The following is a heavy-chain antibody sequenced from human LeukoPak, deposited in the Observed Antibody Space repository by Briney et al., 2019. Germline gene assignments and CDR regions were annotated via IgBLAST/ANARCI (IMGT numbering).Heavy chain of an antibody. J-gene: IGHJ4*02. CDR2: ISRSGNSI. D-gene: IGHD5-12*01. CDR3: ARPYSAYAFDY. V-gene: IGHV3-48*03. Sequence: GGSLRLSCAASGFTFSSYEMNWVRQAPGKGLEWLSYISRSGNSIFYAGSVKGRFTISRDNAKNSLYLQMNSLRAEDTAVYYCARPYSAYAFDYWGQGTLVTVSS. CDR1: GFTFSSYE.